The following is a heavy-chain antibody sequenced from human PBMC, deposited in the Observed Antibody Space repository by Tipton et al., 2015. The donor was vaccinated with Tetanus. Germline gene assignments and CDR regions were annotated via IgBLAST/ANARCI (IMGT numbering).Heavy chain of an antibody. CDR3: ARIYDFWSGYYSDH. J-gene: IGHJ4*02. Sequence: TLSLTCSVSGGSVNSGTYYWSWIRQPPGKGLEWLGDIYYGGATQYNPSLKSRVTISVDTSKNHFSLKLSSVTAADTAVYYCARIYDFWSGYYSDHWGQGTLVTVSS. D-gene: IGHD3-3*01. CDR1: GGSVNSGTYY. CDR2: IYYGGAT. V-gene: IGHV4-39*01.